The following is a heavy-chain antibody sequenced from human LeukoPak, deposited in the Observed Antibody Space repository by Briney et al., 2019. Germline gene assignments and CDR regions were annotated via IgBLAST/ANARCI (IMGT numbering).Heavy chain of an antibody. J-gene: IGHJ4*02. CDR1: GGSISSYY. Sequence: PSETLSLTCTVSGGSISSYYWSWIRQPPGKGLEWIGYIYYSGCTNYNPSLKSRVTISVDTSKNQFSLKLSSVTAADTAVYYCARRLAAAGLVDYFDYWGQGTLVTVSS. V-gene: IGHV4-59*08. D-gene: IGHD6-13*01. CDR2: IYYSGCT. CDR3: ARRLAAAGLVDYFDY.